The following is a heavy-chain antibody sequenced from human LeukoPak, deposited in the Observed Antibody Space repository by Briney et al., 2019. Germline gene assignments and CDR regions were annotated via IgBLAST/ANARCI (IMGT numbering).Heavy chain of an antibody. Sequence: ASVKVSCKASGYTFTSYGISWVRQAPGQGLEWMGWISAYNGNTNYAQKLQGRVTMTTDTSTSTAYMELRSLRSDDTAVYYCARDPPSLNYYDSSGYLLDYWGQGTLVTVSS. CDR1: GYTFTSYG. D-gene: IGHD3-22*01. CDR2: ISAYNGNT. CDR3: ARDPPSLNYYDSSGYLLDY. J-gene: IGHJ4*02. V-gene: IGHV1-18*01.